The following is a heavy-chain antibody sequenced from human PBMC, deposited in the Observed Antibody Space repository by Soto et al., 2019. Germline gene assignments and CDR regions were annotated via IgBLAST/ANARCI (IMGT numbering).Heavy chain of an antibody. CDR1: GFTFSSYA. Sequence: GGSLRLSCAASGFTFSSYAMSWVRQAPGKGLEWVSAISGSGGSTYYADSVRGRLTISRDNSKNTLYLQMNSLRAEDTAVYYCAKEWVLNKYFDYWGQGTLVTVSS. CDR3: AKEWVLNKYFDY. CDR2: ISGSGGST. V-gene: IGHV3-23*01. D-gene: IGHD2-8*01. J-gene: IGHJ4*02.